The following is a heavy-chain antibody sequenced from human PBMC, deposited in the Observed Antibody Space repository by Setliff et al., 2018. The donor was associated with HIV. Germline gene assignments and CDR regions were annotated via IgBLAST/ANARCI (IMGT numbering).Heavy chain of an antibody. J-gene: IGHJ4*02. CDR3: ARDWDIVATMYMDY. CDR1: GYTFITYS. CDR2: INPSGGSP. D-gene: IGHD5-12*01. V-gene: IGHV1-46*01. Sequence: GASVKVSCKTSGYTFITYSMHWVRQAPGQGLEWVGIINPSGGSPSYAQSLQGRVTMTRDTSTRTFYMELSSLRYEDTAVYYCARDWDIVATMYMDYWGQGTLVTVSS.